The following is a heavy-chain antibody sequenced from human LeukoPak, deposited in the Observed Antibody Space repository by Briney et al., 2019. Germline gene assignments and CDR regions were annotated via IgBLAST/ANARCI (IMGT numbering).Heavy chain of an antibody. D-gene: IGHD1-1*01. CDR2: IYYSGST. V-gene: IGHV4-39*07. Sequence: SETLSLTCTVSGGSISSSSYYWGWIRQPPGKGLEWIGSIYYSGSTYYNPSLKSRVTISVNTSKNQFSLKLSSVTAADTAVYYCARGPIGMTTGWGQGTLVTVSS. CDR3: ARGPIGMTTG. CDR1: GGSISSSSYY. J-gene: IGHJ4*02.